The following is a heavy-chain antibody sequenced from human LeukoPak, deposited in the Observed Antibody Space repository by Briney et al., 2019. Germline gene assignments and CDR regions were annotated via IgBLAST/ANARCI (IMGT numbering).Heavy chain of an antibody. CDR1: GGSISSCY. V-gene: IGHV4-4*07. D-gene: IGHD2-2*01. CDR2: IYTSGST. CDR3: ARYCSSTSCSPIDAFDI. J-gene: IGHJ3*02. Sequence: SETLSLTCTVSGGSISSCYWSWIRQPAGKGLEWIGRIYTSGSTNYNPSLKSRVTMSVDTSKNQFSLKLSSVTAADTAVYYCARYCSSTSCSPIDAFDIWGQGTMVTVSS.